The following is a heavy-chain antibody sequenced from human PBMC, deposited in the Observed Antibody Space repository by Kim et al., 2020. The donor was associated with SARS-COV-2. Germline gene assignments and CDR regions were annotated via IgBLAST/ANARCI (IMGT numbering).Heavy chain of an antibody. J-gene: IGHJ5*02. V-gene: IGHV1-69*04. Sequence: SVKVSCKASGGTFSSYAISWVRQAPGQGLEWMGRIIPILGIANYAQKFQGRVTITADESTSTAYMELSSLRSEDTAVYYCARAGVTIFGVVITYNWFDPWGQGTLVTVSS. CDR2: IIPILGIA. D-gene: IGHD3-3*01. CDR1: GGTFSSYA. CDR3: ARAGVTIFGVVITYNWFDP.